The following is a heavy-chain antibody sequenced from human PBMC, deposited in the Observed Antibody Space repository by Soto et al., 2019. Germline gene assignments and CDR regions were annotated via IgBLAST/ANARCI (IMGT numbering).Heavy chain of an antibody. CDR3: ARAGYSYGTGAFDI. Sequence: EVQLVESGGGLVQPGGSLRLSGAASGFTVSSNYMSWVRQAPGKGLEWVSVIYSGGSTYYADSVKGRFTISRDNSKNTLYLQMNSLRAEDTAVYYCARAGYSYGTGAFDIWGQGTMVTVSS. CDR1: GFTVSSNY. D-gene: IGHD5-18*01. CDR2: IYSGGST. V-gene: IGHV3-66*01. J-gene: IGHJ3*02.